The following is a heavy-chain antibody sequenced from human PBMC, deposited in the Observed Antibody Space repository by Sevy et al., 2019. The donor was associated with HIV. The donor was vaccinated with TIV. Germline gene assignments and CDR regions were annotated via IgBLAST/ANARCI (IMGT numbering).Heavy chain of an antibody. J-gene: IGHJ3*02. D-gene: IGHD4-17*01. V-gene: IGHV3-21*01. CDR3: ARRGPSTVYDAFDI. Sequence: GGSLRLSCAASGFTFNSFYMNWVRQAPGKGLEWVSSISGLSNYIFYADSLKGRFTIYRDNAKNSLYLQMNSLRVEDTAVYYCARRGPSTVYDAFDIWCQGTMVTVSS. CDR1: GFTFNSFY. CDR2: ISGLSNYI.